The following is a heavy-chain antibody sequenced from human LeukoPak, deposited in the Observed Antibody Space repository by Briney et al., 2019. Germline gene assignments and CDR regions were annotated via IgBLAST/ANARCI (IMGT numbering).Heavy chain of an antibody. CDR1: GYTLTELS. J-gene: IGHJ4*02. Sequence: ASVKVSCKVSGYTLTELSMHWVRQAPGKGLEWMGGFDPEDGETIYAQKFQGRVTMTEDTSTDTAYMELSSLRSEDTAVYYCARGYSSSWQTDYWGQGTLVTVSS. CDR2: FDPEDGET. D-gene: IGHD6-13*01. CDR3: ARGYSSSWQTDY. V-gene: IGHV1-24*01.